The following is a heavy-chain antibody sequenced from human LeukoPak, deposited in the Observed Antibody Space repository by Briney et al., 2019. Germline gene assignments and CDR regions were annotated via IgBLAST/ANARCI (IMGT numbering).Heavy chain of an antibody. CDR1: GGSISSSSYY. V-gene: IGHV4-39*07. Sequence: SETLSLTCTVSGGSISSSSYYWGWIRQPPGKGLEWIGSIYYSGSTYYNPSLKSRVTISVDTSKNQFSLKLSSVTAADTAVYYCARYSSSWYDLYYYYYYMDVWGKGTTVTVSS. J-gene: IGHJ6*03. CDR2: IYYSGST. D-gene: IGHD6-13*01. CDR3: ARYSSSWYDLYYYYYYMDV.